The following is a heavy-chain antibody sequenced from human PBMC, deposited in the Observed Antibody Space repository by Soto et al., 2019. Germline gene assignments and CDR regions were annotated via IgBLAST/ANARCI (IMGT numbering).Heavy chain of an antibody. CDR1: GHSLSSGGYY. CDR2: IYFTGST. D-gene: IGHD6-19*01. V-gene: IGHV4-31*03. CDR3: ARDWGSSGWPN. J-gene: IGHJ4*02. Sequence: SETLSLTCTVSGHSLSSGGYYWSWIRQHPGKGLEWVGYIYFTGSTLYNPSLKSRLAMSLDTSKNQFSLKLGSVTAADTAIYYCARDWGSSGWPNWGPGTLVTVS.